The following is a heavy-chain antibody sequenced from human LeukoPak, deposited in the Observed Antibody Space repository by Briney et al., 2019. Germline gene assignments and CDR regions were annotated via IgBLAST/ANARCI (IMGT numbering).Heavy chain of an antibody. CDR2: IYPGDSDT. J-gene: IGHJ6*03. V-gene: IGHV5-51*01. Sequence: GESLKISCKGSGNSFTSYWLGLVRQMPGKGLELIGIIYPGDSDTRYSPSFQGQVTISANKSISTAYLQWSSLKASDTAMYYCARQLESYYYYMDVCGKGTTVTVSS. D-gene: IGHD1-1*01. CDR1: GNSFTSYW. CDR3: ARQLESYYYYMDV.